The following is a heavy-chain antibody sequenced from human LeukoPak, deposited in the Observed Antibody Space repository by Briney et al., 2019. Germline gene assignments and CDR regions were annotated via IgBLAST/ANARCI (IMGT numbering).Heavy chain of an antibody. V-gene: IGHV3-53*01. CDR2: IYSGGST. J-gene: IGHJ4*02. CDR3: ARGPPLRWGGFDY. D-gene: IGHD4-23*01. Sequence: GGSLRLSCAASALTVSSNDMNWVRQAPGKGLEWVSVIYSGGSTYYADSVKGRFTISRDNSKNTVYLQMNSLRAEDTALYYCARGPPLRWGGFDYWGQGTLVTVSS. CDR1: ALTVSSND.